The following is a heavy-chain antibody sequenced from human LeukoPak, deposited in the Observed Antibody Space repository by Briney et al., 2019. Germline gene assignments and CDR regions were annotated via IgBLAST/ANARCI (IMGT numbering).Heavy chain of an antibody. D-gene: IGHD3-10*01. Sequence: GGSLRLSCAASGFTFSSYWMHWVRQAPGKGLVWVSRIDTDGSTTRYADSVKGRFTISRDNAENTLYLQMDSLRAEDTALYYCARTRGNAFDIWGQGTMVTVSS. CDR1: GFTFSSYW. J-gene: IGHJ3*02. CDR3: ARTRGNAFDI. V-gene: IGHV3-74*01. CDR2: IDTDGSTT.